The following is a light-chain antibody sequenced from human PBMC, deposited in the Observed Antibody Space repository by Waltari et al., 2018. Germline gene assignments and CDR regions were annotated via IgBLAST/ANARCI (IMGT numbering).Light chain of an antibody. J-gene: IGLJ3*02. CDR3: CSYAGSSTFVV. V-gene: IGLV2-23*02. CDR1: SSDVGSYNY. Sequence: QSALTQPASVSGSPGHSITISCTGTSSDVGSYNYVAWYQQRPGKAPKLLIYEVNKRPSGASNRFSGSKSGNTASLTISGLQAEDEADYHCCSYAGSSTFVVFGGGTKVTVL. CDR2: EVN.